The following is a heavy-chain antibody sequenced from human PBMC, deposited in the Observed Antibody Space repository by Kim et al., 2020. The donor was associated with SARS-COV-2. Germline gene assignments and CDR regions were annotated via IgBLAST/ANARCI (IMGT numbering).Heavy chain of an antibody. CDR2: INAGNGDT. J-gene: IGHJ5*02. Sequence: ASVKVSCKSSGYTFSNYAMIWVRQAPGRRLEWMGWINAGNGDTKYSQNFQDRVIITRDSSATTVYMELSSLRSEDTAVYYCGRELSDNTCGSGCWFDPWGQGTLVTVSS. CDR1: GYTFSNYA. CDR3: GRELSDNTCGSGCWFDP. D-gene: IGHD2-21*01. V-gene: IGHV1-3*01.